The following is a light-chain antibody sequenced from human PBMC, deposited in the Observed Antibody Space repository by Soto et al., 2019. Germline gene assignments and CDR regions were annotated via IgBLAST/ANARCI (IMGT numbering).Light chain of an antibody. CDR1: NIGSKT. CDR3: QVWDVSTVHYV. V-gene: IGLV3-21*02. CDR2: DDS. Sequence: SYALTQPPSMSVAPGQTARITCWGNNIGSKTVHWYQQKAGQAPVLVVYDDSDRPSGIPERFSGSNSGNTATLTISRVEAGDEADYYCQVWDVSTVHYVFGTGTKVTVL. J-gene: IGLJ1*01.